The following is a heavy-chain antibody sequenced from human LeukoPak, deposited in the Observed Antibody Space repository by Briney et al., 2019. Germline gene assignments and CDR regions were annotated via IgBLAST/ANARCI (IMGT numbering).Heavy chain of an antibody. CDR3: ARDRSSGWLGDYYYGMDA. D-gene: IGHD6-19*01. J-gene: IGHJ6*04. V-gene: IGHV3-11*06. Sequence: PGGSLRLSCAASGFTFSDYYMSWIRQAPGKGLEWVSYISSSSYTNYADSVKGRFTISRDNAKNSLYLQMNSLRAEDTAVYYCARDRSSGWLGDYYYGMDAWGKGTTVTVSS. CDR2: ISSSSYT. CDR1: GFTFSDYY.